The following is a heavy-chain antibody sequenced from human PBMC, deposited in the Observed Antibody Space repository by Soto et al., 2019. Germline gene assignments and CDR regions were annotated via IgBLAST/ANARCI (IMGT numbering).Heavy chain of an antibody. CDR3: ARDLMPNDRGLGDLAY. J-gene: IGHJ4*02. V-gene: IGHV3-21*06. CDR1: GFTFNKYS. Sequence: PGGSLRLSCAASGFTFNKYSMNWVRQAPGKGLEWVSSITSKTGDQYYADSVKGRFIISRDNTNNSLSLQVTSLRDEDTAVYYCARDLMPNDRGLGDLAYWGQGTLVTVSS. CDR2: ITSKTGDQ. D-gene: IGHD3-22*01.